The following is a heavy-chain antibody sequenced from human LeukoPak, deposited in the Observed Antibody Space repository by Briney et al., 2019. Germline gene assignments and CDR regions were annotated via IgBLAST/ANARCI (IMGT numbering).Heavy chain of an antibody. V-gene: IGHV4-34*01. J-gene: IGHJ4*02. CDR3: ARSSGSYSATLRY. D-gene: IGHD1-26*01. CDR1: GGSFSGYY. Sequence: PSETLSLTCAVYGGSFSGYYWSWIRQPPGKGLEWIGEINHSGRTNHNPSLKSRVTISIDTSKNQFSVEVSSLTAADTAVYYCARSSGSYSATLRYWGQGTLVTVSS. CDR2: INHSGRT.